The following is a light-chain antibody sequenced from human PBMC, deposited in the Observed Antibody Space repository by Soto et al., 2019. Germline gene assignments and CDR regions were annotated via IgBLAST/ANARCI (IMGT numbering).Light chain of an antibody. Sequence: DIQMTQSPSTLSASVGDRVTITCRASQSISGSLAWYQQKPGKAPKLLTYEASNLKSGVPSRFSGSGAGTEYTLTISGLQPDDSASYYCQQYNGYWTFGQGTRVEIK. J-gene: IGKJ1*01. CDR3: QQYNGYWT. CDR1: QSISGS. CDR2: EAS. V-gene: IGKV1-5*03.